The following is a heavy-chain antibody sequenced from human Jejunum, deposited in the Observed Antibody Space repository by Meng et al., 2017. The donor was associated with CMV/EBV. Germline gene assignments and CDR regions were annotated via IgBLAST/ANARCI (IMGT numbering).Heavy chain of an antibody. CDR1: SISSGDYY. CDR2: IYYSGRT. J-gene: IGHJ5*02. Sequence: SISSGDYYWSLIRQPPGKGLEWIGFIYYSGRTYYNPSLKSRITISVDTSKNQFSLRLSSVTAADTAVYYCARTQDCTRTSCYTGFDPWGQGTLVTVSS. D-gene: IGHD2-2*01. V-gene: IGHV4-30-4*08. CDR3: ARTQDCTRTSCYTGFDP.